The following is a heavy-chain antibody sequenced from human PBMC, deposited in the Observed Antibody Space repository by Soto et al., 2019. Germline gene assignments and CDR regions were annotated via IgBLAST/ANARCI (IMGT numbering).Heavy chain of an antibody. CDR2: IYWDDDK. V-gene: IGHV2-5*02. D-gene: IGHD1-7*01. Sequence: QITLKESGPTLVKPTQTLTLTCTFSGFSLNTNGVGVGWIRQPPGKALEWLALIYWDDDKRYSPSLKSRLTITKDPSKNQVVLTMTNMDPVDTATYYCAHGRITGTILAFDYWGQGTLVTVSS. CDR1: GFSLNTNGVG. J-gene: IGHJ4*02. CDR3: AHGRITGTILAFDY.